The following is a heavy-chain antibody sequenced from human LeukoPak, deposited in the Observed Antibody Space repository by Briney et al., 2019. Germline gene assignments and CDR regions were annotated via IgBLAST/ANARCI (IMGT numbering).Heavy chain of an antibody. D-gene: IGHD4-17*01. CDR3: ARDRVGTTHAFDI. J-gene: IGHJ3*02. CDR2: ISSSSSYI. CDR1: GFTFSSYS. Sequence: GGSLRLSCAASGFTFSSYSMNWVRQAPGKGLEWVSSISSSSSYIYYADSVKGRFTISRDNAKNSLYLQMDSLRAEDTAVYYCARDRVGTTHAFDIWGQGTMVTVSS. V-gene: IGHV3-21*04.